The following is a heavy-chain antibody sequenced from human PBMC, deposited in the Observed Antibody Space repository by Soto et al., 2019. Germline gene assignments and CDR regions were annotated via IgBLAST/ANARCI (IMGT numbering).Heavy chain of an antibody. CDR1: GFTFSHYG. D-gene: IGHD3-10*01. CDR3: ARDDDYGDNAFDY. V-gene: IGHV3-33*01. J-gene: IGHJ4*02. Sequence: QMQLVESGGGLVQPGRSLRLSCAASGFTFSHYGMHWVRQAPGKGLEWVAVIWNDGGTKFHADSVKGRFTISRDNSKNTLYLQMNSLGVDDTAVYFCARDDDYGDNAFDYWGRGTLVTVSS. CDR2: IWNDGGTK.